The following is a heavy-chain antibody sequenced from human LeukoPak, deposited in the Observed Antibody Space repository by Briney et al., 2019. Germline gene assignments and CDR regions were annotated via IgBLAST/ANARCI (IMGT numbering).Heavy chain of an antibody. D-gene: IGHD6-19*01. J-gene: IGHJ4*02. Sequence: SVKVSCKASGYYFVTYHINWVQQAPGQRLEGMGWINTNTGNTRYAPGFTGRFVFSVDTSVSTAYLQISGLEDDATALYLCARATGWYDEVSHYWGQGTLVTVSS. V-gene: IGHV7-4-1*02. CDR2: INTNTGNT. CDR1: GYYFVTYH. CDR3: ARATGWYDEVSHY.